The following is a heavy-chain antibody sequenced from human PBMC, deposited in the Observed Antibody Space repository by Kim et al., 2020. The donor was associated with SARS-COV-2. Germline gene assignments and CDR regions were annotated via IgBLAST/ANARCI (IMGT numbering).Heavy chain of an antibody. V-gene: IGHV3-73*01. Sequence: GGSLRLSCAASGFTFSGSAMHWVRQASGKGLEWVGRIRSKANSYATAYAASVKGRFTISRDDSKNTAYLQMNSLKTEDTAVYYCTRPLRGYSGYDPYYGMDVWGQGTTVTVSS. D-gene: IGHD5-12*01. J-gene: IGHJ6*02. CDR1: GFTFSGSA. CDR3: TRPLRGYSGYDPYYGMDV. CDR2: IRSKANSYAT.